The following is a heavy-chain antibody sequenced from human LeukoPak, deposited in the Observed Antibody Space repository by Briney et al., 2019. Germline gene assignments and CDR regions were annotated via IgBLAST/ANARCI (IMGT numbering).Heavy chain of an antibody. V-gene: IGHV1-69*06. J-gene: IGHJ6*04. CDR3: AGGYGSGVLSPYTLDV. CDR2: IVSRFAAA. D-gene: IGHD3-10*01. CDR1: GVTFSDYP. Sequence: SVKVSCKASGVTFSDYPISWVRQAPGQGPEWMGGIVSRFAAADYAQQFQGRVTITADMYTTTAYMELSSLTSDDTAIYYCAGGYGSGVLSPYTLDVWGTGTTVVVSS.